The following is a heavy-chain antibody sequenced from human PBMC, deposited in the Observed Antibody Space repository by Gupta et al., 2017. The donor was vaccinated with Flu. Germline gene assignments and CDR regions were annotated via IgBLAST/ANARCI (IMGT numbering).Heavy chain of an antibody. V-gene: IGHV4-39*01. J-gene: IGHJ5*02. CDR3: ARRGKTGYENWFDP. D-gene: IGHD3-9*01. Sequence: IRQPPGKGLEWIGSNFYTGCTSYSPSLKSRVTISVDTAKTQFSLKLSSVTAADTAVYYCARRGKTGYENWFDPWGQGTLVTVSS. CDR2: NFYTGCT.